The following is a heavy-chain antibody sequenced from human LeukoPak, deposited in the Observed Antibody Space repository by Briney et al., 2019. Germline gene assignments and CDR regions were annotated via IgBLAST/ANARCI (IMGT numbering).Heavy chain of an antibody. J-gene: IGHJ5*02. CDR1: GYTFTSYY. D-gene: IGHD6-6*01. Sequence: GASVKVSCKASGYTFTSYYMHWVRQAPGQGLEWMGIINPSGGSTSYAQKFQGRVTMTRDMSTSTVYMELSSLRSEDTAVYYCARSGSSHNWFDPWGQGTLVTVSS. V-gene: IGHV1-46*01. CDR2: INPSGGST. CDR3: ARSGSSHNWFDP.